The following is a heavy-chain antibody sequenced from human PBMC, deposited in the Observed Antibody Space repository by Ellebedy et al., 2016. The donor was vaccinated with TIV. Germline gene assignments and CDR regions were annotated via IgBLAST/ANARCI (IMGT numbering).Heavy chain of an antibody. CDR1: GFTFSTYS. CDR3: ARGGYDFWNPRY. Sequence: GESLKISCAASGFTFSTYSMNWVRQAPGKGLEWVSYIGSRTYIVYYADSVKGRFTISRDNAKNSLYLQMNSLRDEDTAVYYCARGGYDFWNPRYWGQGTLVTVSS. V-gene: IGHV3-48*02. CDR2: IGSRTYIV. D-gene: IGHD3-3*01. J-gene: IGHJ4*02.